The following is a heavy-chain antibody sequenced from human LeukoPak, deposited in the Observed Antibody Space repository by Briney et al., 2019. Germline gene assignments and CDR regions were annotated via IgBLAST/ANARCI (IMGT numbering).Heavy chain of an antibody. CDR3: ARGPAMIVDQGWFDP. CDR2: IIPILGIA. J-gene: IGHJ5*02. Sequence: ASVKVSCKASGGTFSSYAINWVRQAPGQGLEWMGRIIPILGIANYAQKFQGRVTITADKSTSTAYMELSSLRSEDTAVYYCARGPAMIVDQGWFDPWGQGTLVTVSS. CDR1: GGTFSSYA. V-gene: IGHV1-69*04. D-gene: IGHD3-22*01.